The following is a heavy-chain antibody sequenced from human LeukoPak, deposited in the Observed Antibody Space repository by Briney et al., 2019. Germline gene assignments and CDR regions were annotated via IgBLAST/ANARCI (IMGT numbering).Heavy chain of an antibody. CDR3: VRLGYCSSNSCPFDY. CDR1: GFTFSGYW. J-gene: IGHJ4*02. Sequence: GGSLRLSCAASGFTFSGYWMHWVRQAPGKGLVWVSRINTDGSSTSYADSVKGRFTIRRDNAKNTLYLQMNSLRAEDTAVYYCVRLGYCSSNSCPFDYWGQGTLVTVSS. D-gene: IGHD2-2*01. CDR2: INTDGSST. V-gene: IGHV3-74*01.